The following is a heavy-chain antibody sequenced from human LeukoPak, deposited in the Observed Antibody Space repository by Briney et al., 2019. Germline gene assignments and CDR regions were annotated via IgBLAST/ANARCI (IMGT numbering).Heavy chain of an antibody. V-gene: IGHV4-59*01. CDR2: IYYSGST. Sequence: SETLSLTCTVSGGSISSYYWSWIRQPPGKGLEWIGYIYYSGSTNYNPSLKSRVTISVDTSKNQFSLKLSSVTAADTAVYYCARSHQYAASPDWFDPWGQGTLVTVSS. D-gene: IGHD2-2*01. J-gene: IGHJ5*02. CDR3: ARSHQYAASPDWFDP. CDR1: GGSISSYY.